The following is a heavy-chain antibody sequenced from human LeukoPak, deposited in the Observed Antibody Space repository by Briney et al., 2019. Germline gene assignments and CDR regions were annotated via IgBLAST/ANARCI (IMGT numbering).Heavy chain of an antibody. J-gene: IGHJ5*02. CDR2: IYYTGST. V-gene: IGHV4-39*07. D-gene: IGHD6-19*01. CDR1: GGSISSSSYY. Sequence: PSETLSLTCTVSGGSISSSSYYWGWIRQPPVKGLEWIGSIYYTGSTYYNPSLKSRVTISVDTSKNQFSLKLSSVTAADTAAYYCARRVYSSGWYGGGSVNWFDPWGQGTLVTVSS. CDR3: ARRVYSSGWYGGGSVNWFDP.